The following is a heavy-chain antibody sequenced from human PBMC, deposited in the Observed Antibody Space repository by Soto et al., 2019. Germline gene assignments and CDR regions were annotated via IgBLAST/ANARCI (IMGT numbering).Heavy chain of an antibody. Sequence: PSETLSLTCAVYGGSFSGYYWSWIRQPPGKGLEWIGEIILSGSTNYNLSLKSRVTISVDTSKNHFSLKLSFVTAADTVVFFFARGRPISGSGSYSLNFDYWGQGTLVTVSS. CDR3: ARGRPISGSGSYSLNFDY. CDR1: GGSFSGYY. V-gene: IGHV4-34*01. J-gene: IGHJ4*02. D-gene: IGHD3-10*01. CDR2: IILSGST.